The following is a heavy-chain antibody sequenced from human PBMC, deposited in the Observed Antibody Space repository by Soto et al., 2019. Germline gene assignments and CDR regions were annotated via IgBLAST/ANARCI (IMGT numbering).Heavy chain of an antibody. CDR1: GGSFSGYY. Sequence: PSETLSLTCAVYGGSFSGYYWSWIRQPPGKGLEWIGEINHSGSTNYNPSLKSRVTISVDTSKNQFSLKLSSVTAADTAVYYCARGKGVGIAAAGLTLIFQHWGQGTLVTVSS. J-gene: IGHJ1*01. CDR3: ARGKGVGIAAAGLTLIFQH. D-gene: IGHD6-13*01. V-gene: IGHV4-34*01. CDR2: INHSGST.